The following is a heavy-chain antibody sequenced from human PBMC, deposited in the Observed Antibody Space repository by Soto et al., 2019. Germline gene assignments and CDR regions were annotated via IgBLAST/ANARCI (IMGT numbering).Heavy chain of an antibody. CDR1: GFTFSSYA. CDR2: ISYDGSNK. J-gene: IGHJ4*02. CDR3: ARDPNYSGSSDFDY. Sequence: QVQLVESGGGVVQPGRSLRLSCAASGFTFSSYAMHWVRQAPGKGLEWVAVISYDGSNKYYADSVKGRFTISRDNSKNTLYLQMNSLRAEDTAVYYCARDPNYSGSSDFDYWGQGTLVTVSS. D-gene: IGHD1-26*01. V-gene: IGHV3-30-3*01.